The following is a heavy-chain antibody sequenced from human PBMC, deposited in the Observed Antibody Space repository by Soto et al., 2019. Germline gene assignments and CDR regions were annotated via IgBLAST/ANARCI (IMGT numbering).Heavy chain of an antibody. D-gene: IGHD2-8*01. CDR2: IIPIFGTA. Sequence: GASVKVSCKASGGTFSSYAISWVRQAPGQGLEWMGGIIPIFGTANYAQKFQGRVTITADESTSTAYMELSSLRSEDTAVYYCATALYCTNGVCYAVFDYWGQGTMVTVSS. V-gene: IGHV1-69*13. J-gene: IGHJ4*02. CDR3: ATALYCTNGVCYAVFDY. CDR1: GGTFSSYA.